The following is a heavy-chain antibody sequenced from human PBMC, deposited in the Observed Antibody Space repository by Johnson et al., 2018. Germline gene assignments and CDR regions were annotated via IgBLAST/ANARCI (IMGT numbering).Heavy chain of an antibody. CDR2: ISGGSDYT. Sequence: VQLVQSGGGLVQPGGSLRLSCASSGFIFSNHAMTWVRQAPGKGLEWVSTISGGSDYTFYADSVRSRFTISRSESKTTLYLQRNGLRAEEPAVYHCARDGHSHPRQYYYYMDVWGKGTTVTVSS. V-gene: IGHV3-23*04. D-gene: IGHD2-21*01. CDR1: GFIFSNHA. CDR3: ARDGHSHPRQYYYYMDV. J-gene: IGHJ6*03.